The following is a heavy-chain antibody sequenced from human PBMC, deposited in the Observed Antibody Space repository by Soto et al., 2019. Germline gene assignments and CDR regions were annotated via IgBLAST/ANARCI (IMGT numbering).Heavy chain of an antibody. J-gene: IGHJ4*02. CDR1: GGSISDYQ. CDR2: IYYSGRT. D-gene: IGHD3-16*01. CDR3: ARMRGLGEISPYLDY. Sequence: QVQLQESGPGLVKPSETLSLTCSISGGSISDYQCNLIRQPPGKGLEWIGYIYYSGRTNYNPSLKSRLTISLDTSTRQFSLRLRSVTAADTAVYYCARMRGLGEISPYLDYWGQGALVTVSS. V-gene: IGHV4-59*01.